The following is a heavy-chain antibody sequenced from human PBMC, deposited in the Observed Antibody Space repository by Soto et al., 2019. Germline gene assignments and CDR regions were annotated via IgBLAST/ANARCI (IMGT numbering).Heavy chain of an antibody. V-gene: IGHV4-4*02. CDR1: GGSISSSNW. J-gene: IGHJ6*02. CDR3: ARELLGASMGDVKYGMDV. CDR2: MHHSGST. Sequence: QVQLQESGPGLVKPSGTLSLTCAVSGGSISSSNWWSWVRQPPGQGLEWIGEMHHSGSTNYNPSXTSRVTVSVAXXKXLXXLELSSVTAADTAVYYCARELLGASMGDVKYGMDVWGQGTTVPVSS. D-gene: IGHD3-16*01.